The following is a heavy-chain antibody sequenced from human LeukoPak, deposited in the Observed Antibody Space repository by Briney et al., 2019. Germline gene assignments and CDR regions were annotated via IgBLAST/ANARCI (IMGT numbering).Heavy chain of an antibody. Sequence: SETLSLTCTVSGGSISSYYWSWIRQPAGQGLTWIGRIYTSGSTNYNPSLKSRVTMSVDTSKNQFSLKLSSVTAADTAVYYCARDPVIAAAGDWFDPWGQGTLVTVSS. J-gene: IGHJ5*02. CDR2: IYTSGST. D-gene: IGHD6-13*01. CDR3: ARDPVIAAAGDWFDP. V-gene: IGHV4-4*07. CDR1: GGSISSYY.